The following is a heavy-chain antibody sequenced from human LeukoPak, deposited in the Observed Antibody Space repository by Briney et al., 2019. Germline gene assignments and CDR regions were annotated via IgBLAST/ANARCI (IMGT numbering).Heavy chain of an antibody. J-gene: IGHJ6*02. CDR2: INHSGST. Sequence: ETLSLTCAVYGGSFSGYYWSWIRQPPGKGLEWIGEINHSGSTNYNPSLKSRVTISVDTSKNQFSLKLSSVTAADTAVYYCARAKDYYYYYGMDVWGQETTVTVSS. CDR1: GGSFSGYY. CDR3: ARAKDYYYYYGMDV. V-gene: IGHV4-34*01.